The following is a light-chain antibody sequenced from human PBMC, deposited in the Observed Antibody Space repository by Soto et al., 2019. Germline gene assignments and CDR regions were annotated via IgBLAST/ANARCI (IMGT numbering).Light chain of an antibody. Sequence: SRMTQYPSTLSASVGDRVSITCRASQSISSWLAWYQQKPGKAPKLLIYDASSLESGVPSRFSGSGSGTEFTLTISSLQPDDFATYYCQQYNSYSKPFGQGTKVDIK. J-gene: IGKJ1*01. V-gene: IGKV1-5*01. CDR2: DAS. CDR3: QQYNSYSKP. CDR1: QSISSW.